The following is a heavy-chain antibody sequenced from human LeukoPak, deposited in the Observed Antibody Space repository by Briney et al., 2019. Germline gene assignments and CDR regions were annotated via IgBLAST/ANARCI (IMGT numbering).Heavy chain of an antibody. CDR1: GFTFSSYA. CDR2: ISGSGGST. V-gene: IGHV3-23*01. D-gene: IGHD5-18*01. Sequence: PGGSLRLSCAASGFTFSSYAMSWVRQAPGKGLEWVSAISGSGGSTYYADSVKGRFTISRDNSKNTLYLQMNSLRAEDTAVYYCSKDLGYSYGYGAFDIWGQGTMVTVSS. CDR3: SKDLGYSYGYGAFDI. J-gene: IGHJ3*02.